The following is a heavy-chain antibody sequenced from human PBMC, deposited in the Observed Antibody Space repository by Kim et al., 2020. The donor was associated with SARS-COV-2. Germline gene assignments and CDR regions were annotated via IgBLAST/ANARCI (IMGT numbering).Heavy chain of an antibody. CDR3: ARSSPRSSRWYFDL. CDR2: INHSGST. Sequence: SETLSLTCAVYGGSFSGYYWSWIRQPPGKGLEWIGEINHSGSTNYNPSLKSRVTISVDTSKNQFSLKLSSVTAADTAVYYCARSSPRSSRWYFDLWGRGT. D-gene: IGHD6-6*01. CDR1: GGSFSGYY. V-gene: IGHV4-34*01. J-gene: IGHJ2*01.